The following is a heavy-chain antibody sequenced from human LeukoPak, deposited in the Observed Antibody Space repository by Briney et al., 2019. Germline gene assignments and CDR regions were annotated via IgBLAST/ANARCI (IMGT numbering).Heavy chain of an antibody. J-gene: IGHJ6*03. Sequence: SETLSLTCAVYGGSFSGYYWSWIRQPPGKGLEWIGEINHSGRTNYNPSLKSRVTISVDTSKNQFSLKLSSVTAADTAVYYCARGTMEDYMDVWGKGTTVTISS. D-gene: IGHD3-10*01. CDR2: INHSGRT. CDR3: ARGTMEDYMDV. CDR1: GGSFSGYY. V-gene: IGHV4-34*01.